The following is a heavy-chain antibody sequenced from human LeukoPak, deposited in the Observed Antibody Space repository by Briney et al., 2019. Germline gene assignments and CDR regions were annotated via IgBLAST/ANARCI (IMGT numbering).Heavy chain of an antibody. V-gene: IGHV1-2*02. J-gene: IGHJ3*02. D-gene: IGHD4-11*01. Sequence: ASVKVSCKASGYTFTGYYMHWVRRAPGQGLEWMGWINPNSGGTNYAQKFQGRVTMTRDTSISTAYMELSRLRSDDTAVYYCARDNDYSNFQNAFDIWGQGTMVTVSS. CDR2: INPNSGGT. CDR1: GYTFTGYY. CDR3: ARDNDYSNFQNAFDI.